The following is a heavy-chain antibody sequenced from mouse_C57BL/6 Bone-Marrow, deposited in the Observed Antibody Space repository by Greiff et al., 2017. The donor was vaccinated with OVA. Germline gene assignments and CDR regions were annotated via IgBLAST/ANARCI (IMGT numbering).Heavy chain of an antibody. D-gene: IGHD2-4*01. J-gene: IGHJ2*01. CDR2: IYPGSGST. V-gene: IGHV1-55*01. CDR1: GYTFTSYW. CDR3: ATIYYDYGGNY. Sequence: QVQLQQSGAELVKPGASVKMSCKASGYTFTSYWITWVKQRPGQGLEWIGDIYPGSGSTNYNEKFKSKATLTVDTSSSTAYMQLSSLTSEDSAVYYCATIYYDYGGNYWGQGTTLTVSS.